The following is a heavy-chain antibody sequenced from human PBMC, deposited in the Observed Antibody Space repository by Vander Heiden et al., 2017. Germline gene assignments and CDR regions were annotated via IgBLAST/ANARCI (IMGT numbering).Heavy chain of an antibody. CDR2: IYTGGST. D-gene: IGHD3-22*01. CDR1: GGSMGNYY. CDR3: VGNYYDSRGYYFIDS. Sequence: QVQLQESGPGRVRPSETLSLTCAVSGGSMGNYYWTWLRQPAGKALEWLGRIYTGGSTNYNPSLKSRVTMSVATSKNQFSLKLTSVTAADTAVYYCVGNYYDSRGYYFIDSWGQGTLVTVS. V-gene: IGHV4-4*07. J-gene: IGHJ4*02.